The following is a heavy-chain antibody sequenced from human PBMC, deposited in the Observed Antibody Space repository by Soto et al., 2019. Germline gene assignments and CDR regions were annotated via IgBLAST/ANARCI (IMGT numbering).Heavy chain of an antibody. CDR2: ISAYNGNT. CDR1: GYTFTSYG. D-gene: IGHD6-6*01. J-gene: IGHJ5*02. CDR3: ARARRLSSSQRGYWFDP. Sequence: ASVKVSCKASGYTFTSYGISWVRQAPGQGLEWMGWISAYNGNTNYAQKLQGRVTMTTDTSTSTAYMELRSLRSDDTAVYYCARARRLSSSQRGYWFDPWGQGTLVTVSS. V-gene: IGHV1-18*01.